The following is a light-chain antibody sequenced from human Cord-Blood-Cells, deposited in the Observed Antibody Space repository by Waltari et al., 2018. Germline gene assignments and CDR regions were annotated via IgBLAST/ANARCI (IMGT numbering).Light chain of an antibody. CDR2: DVS. Sequence: QSALTQPASVSGSPGQSITIPCTGTSRDVGGYNFVSWYQQHPGKAPKLMIYDVSKRPSGVSIRFSGSKSGNTASLTISGLQAEDEADYYCSSYTSSSTWVFGGGTKLTVL. CDR3: SSYTSSSTWV. J-gene: IGLJ3*02. CDR1: SRDVGGYNF. V-gene: IGLV2-14*01.